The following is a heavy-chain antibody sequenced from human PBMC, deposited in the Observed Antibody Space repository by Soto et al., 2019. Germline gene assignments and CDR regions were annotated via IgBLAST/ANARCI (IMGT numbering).Heavy chain of an antibody. D-gene: IGHD3-3*01. CDR1: GDSFSTYA. CDR2: IIPLFGTA. J-gene: IGHJ4*01. V-gene: IGHV1-69*06. Sequence: QVHLVQSGAEVKKPGSSVKVSCKASGDSFSTYAINWLRQAPGQGLEWMGGIIPLFGTANYAQNFQDRFTFTADKSTTTSDMEVRRLMSEDTAVCYCAASFWSGPIAHHFDYWGQGTLVTVSS. CDR3: AASFWSGPIAHHFDY.